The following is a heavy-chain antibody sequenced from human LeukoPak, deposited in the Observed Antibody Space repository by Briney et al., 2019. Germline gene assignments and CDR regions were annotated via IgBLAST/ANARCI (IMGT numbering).Heavy chain of an antibody. Sequence: AGGSLRLSCAASGFTFSSYAMSWVRRAPGKGLEWVSAISGSGGNTYYADSVKGRFTISRDNSKNTLYLQMNSLRAEDTAVYYCAKSPRDGYNFDYWGQGTLVTVSS. J-gene: IGHJ4*02. D-gene: IGHD5-12*01. CDR3: AKSPRDGYNFDY. CDR2: ISGSGGNT. V-gene: IGHV3-23*01. CDR1: GFTFSSYA.